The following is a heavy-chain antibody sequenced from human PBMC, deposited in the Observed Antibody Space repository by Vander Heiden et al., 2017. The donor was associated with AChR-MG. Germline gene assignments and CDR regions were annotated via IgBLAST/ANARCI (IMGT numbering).Heavy chain of an antibody. D-gene: IGHD3-10*01. CDR2: ISSSSSTR. CDR3: ARLITMVRGGYYYGMDV. CDR1: GFTFSSYS. V-gene: IGHV3-48*01. J-gene: IGHJ6*02. Sequence: EVQLVESGGGLVSPGGSLRLFGAAPGFTFSSYSMNGVRQAPGKGLDWVSYISSSSSTRYYADAVKGRFTISRDNAKNALYLQMNSLRAEDTAVYYCARLITMVRGGYYYGMDVWGQGTTVTVSS.